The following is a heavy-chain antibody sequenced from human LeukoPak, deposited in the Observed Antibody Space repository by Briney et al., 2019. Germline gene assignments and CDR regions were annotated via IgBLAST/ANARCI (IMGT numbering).Heavy chain of an antibody. CDR1: GGSISSSSYY. D-gene: IGHD5-18*01. CDR2: TYYGGNT. V-gene: IGHV4-39*02. CDR3: ARDLQLWLYYFDY. Sequence: SETLSLTCTVSGGSISSSSYYWGWIRQPPGKGLEWIGNTYYGGNTHYNPSLKSRISISVDTSKNQFSLELSSVTAADTAVYYCARDLQLWLYYFDYWGQGTLVTVSS. J-gene: IGHJ4*02.